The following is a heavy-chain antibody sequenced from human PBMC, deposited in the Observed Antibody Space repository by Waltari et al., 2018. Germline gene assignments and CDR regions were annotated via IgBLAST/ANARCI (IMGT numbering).Heavy chain of an antibody. D-gene: IGHD3-3*01. CDR3: ASHYDFWSGNRNYMDV. CDR1: GDTIRSYA. J-gene: IGHJ6*03. CDR2: IIPIFGTA. Sequence: QVQLVQSGAEVKMPGSSVKVPCKASGDTIRSYAISWVRQAPRQGLEWMGGIIPIFGTANYAQKFQGRVTITADESTSTAYMELSSLRSEDTAVYYCASHYDFWSGNRNYMDVWGKGTTVTISS. V-gene: IGHV1-69*12.